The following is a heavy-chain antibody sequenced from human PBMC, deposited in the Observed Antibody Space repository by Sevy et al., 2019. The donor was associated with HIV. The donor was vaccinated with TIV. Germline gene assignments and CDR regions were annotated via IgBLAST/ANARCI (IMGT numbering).Heavy chain of an antibody. CDR3: AIRGSSGSNGDPLDY. Sequence: SETLSLTCAVYGGSFSGYYWCWIRQPPGKGLEWIGEINHSGSTNYNPSLKSRVTISVDTSKNQFSLKLSSVTAADTAVYYCAIRGSSGSNGDPLDYWGQGTLVTVSS. J-gene: IGHJ4*02. V-gene: IGHV4-34*01. CDR1: GGSFSGYY. CDR2: INHSGST. D-gene: IGHD6-19*01.